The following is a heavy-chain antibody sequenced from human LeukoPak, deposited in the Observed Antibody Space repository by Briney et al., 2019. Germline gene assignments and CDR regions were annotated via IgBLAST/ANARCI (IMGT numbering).Heavy chain of an antibody. Sequence: GGSLRLSCAASGFTFTNYWMNWLRQAPGKGLEWVANIKQDGGAKNYVDSVKGRFTISRDNSKNTLYLQMNSLRAEDTAVYYCARASPSTTSYWGQGTLVTVSS. D-gene: IGHD2/OR15-2a*01. CDR1: GFTFTNYW. CDR2: IKQDGGAK. V-gene: IGHV3-7*03. J-gene: IGHJ4*02. CDR3: ARASPSTTSY.